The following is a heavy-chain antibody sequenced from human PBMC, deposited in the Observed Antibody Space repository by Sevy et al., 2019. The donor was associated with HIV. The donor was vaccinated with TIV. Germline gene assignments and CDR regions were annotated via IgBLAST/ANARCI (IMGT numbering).Heavy chain of an antibody. D-gene: IGHD2-15*01. V-gene: IGHV3-11*01. CDR1: GFTFSDYY. CDR3: ARFDRVAATTKNYYYGMDV. CDR2: ISSSGSTI. J-gene: IGHJ6*02. Sequence: GGSLRLSCAASGFTFSDYYMSWIRQAPGKGLEGVSYISSSGSTIYYADSVKGRFTISRDNAKNSLYLQMNSLRAEDTAVYYCARFDRVAATTKNYYYGMDVWGQGTTVTVSS.